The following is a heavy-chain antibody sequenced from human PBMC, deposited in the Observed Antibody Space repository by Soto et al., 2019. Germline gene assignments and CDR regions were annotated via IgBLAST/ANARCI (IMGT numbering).Heavy chain of an antibody. V-gene: IGHV1-18*04. Sequence: QIQMVQSGAEVKEPGASVKVSCKTSGYTFIDYGIDWVRQAPGQDLQWMGWIGFYHTQTRYTPQFQGRVTISSDTSTRTVYMELRSLRSDDTATYYFVIHDKQISLDHWGQGTRITDSS. CDR1: GYTFIDYG. J-gene: IGHJ4*02. D-gene: IGHD3-22*01. CDR2: IGFYHTQT. CDR3: VIHDKQISLDH.